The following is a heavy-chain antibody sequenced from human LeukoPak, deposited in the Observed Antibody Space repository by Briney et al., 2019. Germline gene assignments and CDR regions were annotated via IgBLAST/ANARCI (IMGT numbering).Heavy chain of an antibody. D-gene: IGHD3-10*01. CDR2: ISSSSTYI. Sequence: GSLRLSCAASGFTFSSYTMNWVRQAPGKGLEWVSSISSSSTYIYYADSVKGRFTISRDNAKNSLYLQMNSLRAEDTAVYHCARVGSWDTFDVWGQGTMVTVSS. V-gene: IGHV3-21*01. CDR3: ARVGSWDTFDV. CDR1: GFTFSSYT. J-gene: IGHJ3*01.